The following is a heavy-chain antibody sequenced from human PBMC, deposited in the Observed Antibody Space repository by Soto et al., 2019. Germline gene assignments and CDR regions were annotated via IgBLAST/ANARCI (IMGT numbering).Heavy chain of an antibody. D-gene: IGHD4-17*01. CDR1: GGSISSYY. CDR2: IYYSGST. V-gene: IGHV4-59*01. CDR3: ARTTTVTTFSYYYYGMDV. Sequence: PSETLSLTCTVSGGSISSYYWSWIRQPPGKGLEWIGYIYYSGSTNYNPSLKSRVTISVDTSKNQFSLKLSSVTAADTAVYYCARTTTVTTFSYYYYGMDVWGQGTTVTVSS. J-gene: IGHJ6*02.